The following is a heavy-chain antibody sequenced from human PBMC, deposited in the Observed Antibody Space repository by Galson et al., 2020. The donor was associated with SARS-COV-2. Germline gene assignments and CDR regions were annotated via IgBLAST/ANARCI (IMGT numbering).Heavy chain of an antibody. CDR2: IIPFLGTP. Sequence: ASVKVSCKASGGTFSNYAISWVRQAPGQGLEWMGGIIPFLGTPNYAQKFQDRVTITTDESTSTAYMELNSLKSDDTAVNYCARGDAHKDNSGYLTGWCDPWGQGSLVAVSS. V-gene: IGHV1-69*05. J-gene: IGHJ5*02. CDR1: GGTFSNYA. D-gene: IGHD3-22*01. CDR3: ARGDAHKDNSGYLTGWCDP.